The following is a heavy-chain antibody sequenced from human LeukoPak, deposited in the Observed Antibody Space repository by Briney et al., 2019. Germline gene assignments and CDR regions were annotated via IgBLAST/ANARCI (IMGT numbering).Heavy chain of an antibody. D-gene: IGHD2-8*01. Sequence: GGSLRLSCAASGFTFSGYGMHWVRQAPGKGLEWVAVISYDGHNEYYADSVKGRFTISRDNSKNTVYVQMNSLRAGDTAVYYCAKGVGYGGMDVWGQGTTVTVSS. V-gene: IGHV3-30*18. CDR2: ISYDGHNE. CDR3: AKGVGYGGMDV. J-gene: IGHJ6*02. CDR1: GFTFSGYG.